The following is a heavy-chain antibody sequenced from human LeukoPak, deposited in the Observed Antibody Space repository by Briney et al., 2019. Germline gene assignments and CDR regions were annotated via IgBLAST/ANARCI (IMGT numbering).Heavy chain of an antibody. Sequence: GGSLRLSCAVSGFTFSDHYMDWVRQAPGKGLEWVGRIRNRAKSYTKACAVSVLVRVTISRDVSQNSLYLQMRSLKTEDTAVYHCVRVAYTSDWHFDYWGQGTLVTVSS. CDR2: IRNRAKSYTK. V-gene: IGHV3-72*01. D-gene: IGHD6-19*01. J-gene: IGHJ4*02. CDR1: GFTFSDHY. CDR3: VRVAYTSDWHFDY.